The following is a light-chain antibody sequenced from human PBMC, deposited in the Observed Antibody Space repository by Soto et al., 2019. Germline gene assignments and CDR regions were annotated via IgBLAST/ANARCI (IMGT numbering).Light chain of an antibody. CDR2: EVT. V-gene: IGLV2-8*01. CDR3: SSYAGSNNPYV. J-gene: IGLJ1*01. Sequence: QLVLTQPPSASGSPGQSVTISCTGTSGDIGGYDYVSWYQQHPGKAPKLMIYEVTKRPLGVPDRFSGSKSGNTASLTVSGLQAEDEADYYCSSYAGSNNPYVFGTGTQLTVL. CDR1: SGDIGGYDY.